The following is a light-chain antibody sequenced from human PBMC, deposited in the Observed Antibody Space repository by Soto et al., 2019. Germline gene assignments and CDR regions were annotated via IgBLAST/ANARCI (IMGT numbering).Light chain of an antibody. Sequence: DIQMTKSPSSLSAYIGDTVTITCRARQDISTYVAWYEQTPGKVPNLMIYTASTLKSGVPSRLSGSGSGTDFTLTISSLQPEDFATYYCQKYNSALTFGQGTRLEIK. CDR1: QDISTY. J-gene: IGKJ5*01. V-gene: IGKV1-27*01. CDR3: QKYNSALT. CDR2: TAS.